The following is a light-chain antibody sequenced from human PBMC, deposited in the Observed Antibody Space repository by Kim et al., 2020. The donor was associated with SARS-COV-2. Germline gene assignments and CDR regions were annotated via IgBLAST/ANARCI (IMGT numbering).Light chain of an antibody. CDR1: QSISSY. V-gene: IGKV1-39*01. J-gene: IGKJ4*01. Sequence: DIQMTQSPSSLSVSVGDRVTITCRASQSISSYLNWYQQKPGKAPKLLIYAASSLQSGVPSRFSGSGSGTDFTLTISSLQPEDFATYYCQQSYSTPRLTFGGGTKVDIK. CDR3: QQSYSTPRLT. CDR2: AAS.